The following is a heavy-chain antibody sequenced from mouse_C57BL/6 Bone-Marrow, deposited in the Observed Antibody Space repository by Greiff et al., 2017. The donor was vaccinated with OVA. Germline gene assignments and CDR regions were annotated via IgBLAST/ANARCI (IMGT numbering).Heavy chain of an antibody. V-gene: IGHV5-6*01. CDR1: GFTFSSYG. CDR2: ISSGGSYP. Sequence: EVKLMESGGDLVKLGGSLTLSCAASGFTFSSYGMSWVRQTPDKRLEWVATISSGGSYPYYPDSVKGRFTIYRDNAKNTLYLQMSSLKSEDTAMYYCARHGDYGSFFDYWGQGTTLTVSS. D-gene: IGHD1-1*01. J-gene: IGHJ2*01. CDR3: ARHGDYGSFFDY.